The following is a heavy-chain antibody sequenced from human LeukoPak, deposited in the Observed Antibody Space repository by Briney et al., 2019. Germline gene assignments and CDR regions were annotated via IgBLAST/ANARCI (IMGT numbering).Heavy chain of an antibody. CDR3: ARVFSYYDFWSGYGPTSVFDY. CDR2: INSDGSST. Sequence: PGGSLRLSCAASGFTFSSCWMHWVRQAPGKGLVWVSRINSDGSSTSYADSVKGRFTISRDNAKNTLYLQMNSLRAEDTAVYYCARVFSYYDFWSGYGPTSVFDYWGQGTLVTVSS. V-gene: IGHV3-74*01. CDR1: GFTFSSCW. J-gene: IGHJ4*02. D-gene: IGHD3-3*01.